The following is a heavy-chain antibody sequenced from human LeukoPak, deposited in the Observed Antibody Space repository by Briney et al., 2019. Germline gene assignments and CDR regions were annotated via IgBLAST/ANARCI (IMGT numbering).Heavy chain of an antibody. Sequence: PGGSLRLSCVVSGFTFSNYWMSWVRQAPGKGLEWVSAISSTSIYIYHADSVKGRFTISRDNAKNSLYLQMNSLRAEDTAVYYCARISYYDRSGYSYYYYGMDVCGQGTTVTVSS. J-gene: IGHJ6*02. CDR1: GFTFSNYW. V-gene: IGHV3-21*01. CDR3: ARISYYDRSGYSYYYYGMDV. CDR2: ISSTSIYI. D-gene: IGHD3-22*01.